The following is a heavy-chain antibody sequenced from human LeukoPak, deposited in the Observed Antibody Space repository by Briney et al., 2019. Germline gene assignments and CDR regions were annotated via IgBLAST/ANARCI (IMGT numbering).Heavy chain of an antibody. CDR3: AGDSEVVTAYYYYGMDV. D-gene: IGHD3-22*01. CDR2: ISYDGSNK. Sequence: GGSLRLSCAASGFTFSSYAIQWVRQAPGKGLEWVAVISYDGSNKYYADSVKGRFTISRDNSKNTLYLQMNSRRAEDTAVYYCAGDSEVVTAYYYYGMDVWGQGTTVTVSS. CDR1: GFTFSSYA. J-gene: IGHJ6*02. V-gene: IGHV3-30-3*01.